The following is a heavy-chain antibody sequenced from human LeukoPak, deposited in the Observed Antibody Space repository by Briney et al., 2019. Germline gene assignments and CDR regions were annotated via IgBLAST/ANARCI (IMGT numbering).Heavy chain of an antibody. CDR2: IYYSGST. Sequence: SQTLSLTCTVSGGSISGSSYYWGWIRQSPVKGLEWIGSIYYSGSTYHNPSLKSRVTISVDTSKNQFSLKLSSVTAADTAFYYCARHYGSGTYFGYWGQGTLVTVSS. D-gene: IGHD3-10*01. CDR1: GGSISGSSYY. J-gene: IGHJ4*02. CDR3: ARHYGSGTYFGY. V-gene: IGHV4-39*01.